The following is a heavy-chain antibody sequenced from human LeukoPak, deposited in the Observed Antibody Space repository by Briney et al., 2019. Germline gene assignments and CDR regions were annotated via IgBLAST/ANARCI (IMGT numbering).Heavy chain of an antibody. CDR3: ARVGDHDAFDI. Sequence: GGSLRLSCAASGFTFSSYSMNWVRQAPGKGLEWVSSISSSSSYIYYADSVKGRFTISRDNAKNSLYLQMNSLRAEDTAVYYCARVGDHDAFDIWGQGTMVTVSS. CDR1: GFTFSSYS. V-gene: IGHV3-21*01. CDR2: ISSSSSYI. J-gene: IGHJ3*02. D-gene: IGHD3-16*01.